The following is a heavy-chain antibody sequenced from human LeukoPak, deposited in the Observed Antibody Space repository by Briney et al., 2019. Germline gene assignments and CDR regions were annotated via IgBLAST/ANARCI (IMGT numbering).Heavy chain of an antibody. Sequence: PGGSLRLSCAASGFTFSSYSMNWVRQAPGKGLEWVSSISSSSSYIYYADSVKGRFTISRDNAKNSLYLQMNSLRAEDTAVYYCARGGDWLFYYFDYWGQGTLVTVSS. CDR1: GFTFSSYS. V-gene: IGHV3-21*01. D-gene: IGHD3-9*01. J-gene: IGHJ4*02. CDR2: ISSSSSYI. CDR3: ARGGDWLFYYFDY.